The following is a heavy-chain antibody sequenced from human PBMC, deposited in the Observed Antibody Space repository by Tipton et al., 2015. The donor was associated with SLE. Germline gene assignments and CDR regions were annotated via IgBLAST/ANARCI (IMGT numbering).Heavy chain of an antibody. Sequence: EASGFTFSDYYMSWIRQAPGKGLEWVSYISSSGSTIYYADSVKGRFTISRDNAKNSLYLQMNSLRAEDTAVYYCARGLVRDYDFWSGYPMNDAFDIWGQGTMVTVSS. CDR3: ARGLVRDYDFWSGYPMNDAFDI. CDR2: ISSSGSTI. V-gene: IGHV3-11*04. CDR1: GFTFSDYY. D-gene: IGHD3-3*01. J-gene: IGHJ3*02.